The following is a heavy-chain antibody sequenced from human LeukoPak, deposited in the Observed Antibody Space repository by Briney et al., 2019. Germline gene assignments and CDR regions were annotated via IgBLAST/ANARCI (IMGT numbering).Heavy chain of an antibody. J-gene: IGHJ4*02. CDR2: ISYDGSNK. V-gene: IGHV3-30*04. CDR1: GFTFSTHA. Sequence: PGRSLRLSCAASGFTFSTHAMHWVRQAPGKGLEWAALISYDGSNKYYADSVKGRFTISRDNSKNTLYLQMNSLRADDTAVYYCAREVCGGDCYSPLDYWGQGTLVTVSS. D-gene: IGHD2-21*02. CDR3: AREVCGGDCYSPLDY.